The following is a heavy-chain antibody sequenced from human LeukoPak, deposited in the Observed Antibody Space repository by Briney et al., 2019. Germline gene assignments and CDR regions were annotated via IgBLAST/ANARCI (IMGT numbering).Heavy chain of an antibody. CDR1: GYTFTSYD. V-gene: IGHV1-8*01. Sequence: GASVKVSCKASGYTFTSYDINWVRQATGQGLEWMGWMNPNSGNTGYAQKFQGRVTMTRNTSISTAYMELSSLRSEDTAVYYCARDVESGWSNDYYYGMDVWGLGTTVIVSS. CDR3: ARDVESGWSNDYYYGMDV. D-gene: IGHD6-19*01. J-gene: IGHJ6*02. CDR2: MNPNSGNT.